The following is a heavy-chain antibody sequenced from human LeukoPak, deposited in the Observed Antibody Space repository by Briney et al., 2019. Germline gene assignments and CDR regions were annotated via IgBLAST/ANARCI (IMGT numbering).Heavy chain of an antibody. Sequence: SETLSLTCAVSGSSIKTDNWWSWLRQSPEKGLEWIGEILHSGLTNYNPSLKSRVTISIDISKSQFSLMLTSVTAADTAVYYCARGHRFDPWGQGTLVTVSS. CDR2: ILHSGLT. J-gene: IGHJ5*02. CDR1: GSSIKTDNW. CDR3: ARGHRFDP. V-gene: IGHV4-4*02.